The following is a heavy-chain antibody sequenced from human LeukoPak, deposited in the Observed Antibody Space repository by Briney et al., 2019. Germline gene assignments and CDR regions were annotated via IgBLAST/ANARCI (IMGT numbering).Heavy chain of an antibody. J-gene: IGHJ4*02. D-gene: IGHD3-9*01. Sequence: GGSLRLSCAASGFTFSSYSMNWVRQAPGKGLEWVSSISSSSSYIYYADSVKGRFTISGDNAKNSLYLQMNSLRAEDTAVYYCARALPLRYFDWLLEFDFDYWGQGTLVTVSS. CDR3: ARALPLRYFDWLLEFDFDY. V-gene: IGHV3-21*01. CDR2: ISSSSSYI. CDR1: GFTFSSYS.